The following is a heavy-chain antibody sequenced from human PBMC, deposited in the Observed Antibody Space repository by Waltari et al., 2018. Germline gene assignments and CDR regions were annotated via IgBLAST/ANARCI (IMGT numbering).Heavy chain of an antibody. J-gene: IGHJ3*02. CDR3: AREGHYDSSGYSAGDAFDI. CDR1: GGTLSSYA. V-gene: IGHV1-69*05. Sequence: QVQLVQSGAEVKKPGSSVKVSCKASGGTLSSYAIGWVRQATGQGLEWMGGIIPIFGTANYAQKFQGRVTITTDESTSTAYMELSSLRSEDTAVYYCAREGHYDSSGYSAGDAFDIWGQGTMVTVSS. CDR2: IIPIFGTA. D-gene: IGHD3-22*01.